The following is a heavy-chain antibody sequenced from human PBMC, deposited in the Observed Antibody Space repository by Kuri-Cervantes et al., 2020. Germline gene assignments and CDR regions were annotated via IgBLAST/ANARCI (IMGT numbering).Heavy chain of an antibody. D-gene: IGHD3-10*01. CDR2: MNPNSGNT. CDR3: ARSLYYYGSGSPRLADY. CDR1: GYTFTSYD. Sequence: ASVKVSCKASGYTFTSYDINWVRQATGQGLEWMGWMNPNSGNTGYAQKFQGRVTMTRNTSISTAYMELRSLRSDDTAVYYCARSLYYYGSGSPRLADYWGQGTLVTVSS. V-gene: IGHV1-8*01. J-gene: IGHJ4*02.